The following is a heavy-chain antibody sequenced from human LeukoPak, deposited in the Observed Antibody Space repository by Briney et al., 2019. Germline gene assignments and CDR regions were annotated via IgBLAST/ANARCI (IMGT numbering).Heavy chain of an antibody. CDR1: GGTFSSYA. Sequence: ASVKVSCKASGGTFSSYAISWVRQAPGQGLEWMGRIIPILGIANYAQKFQGRVTITADKSTSTAYMELSSLRSEDTAVYYCARDPLPYYDSSGYQTWVDYWGQGTLVTVSS. D-gene: IGHD3-22*01. V-gene: IGHV1-69*04. CDR3: ARDPLPYYDSSGYQTWVDY. CDR2: IIPILGIA. J-gene: IGHJ4*02.